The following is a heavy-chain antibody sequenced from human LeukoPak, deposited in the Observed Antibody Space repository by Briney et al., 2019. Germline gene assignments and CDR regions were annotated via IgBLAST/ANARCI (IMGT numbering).Heavy chain of an antibody. CDR1: GFTFSSYA. D-gene: IGHD3-22*01. CDR2: ISYNGGKK. Sequence: SGGSLRLSCAASGFTFSSYAMHWFRQAPGKGLEWVALISYNGGKKDYADSVKGRFTIDRDNSKNTVYLQMNSLRPDDTAIYFCARQESRNYYYEGLDYWGQGNLVTVSS. V-gene: IGHV3-30*04. J-gene: IGHJ4*02. CDR3: ARQESRNYYYEGLDY.